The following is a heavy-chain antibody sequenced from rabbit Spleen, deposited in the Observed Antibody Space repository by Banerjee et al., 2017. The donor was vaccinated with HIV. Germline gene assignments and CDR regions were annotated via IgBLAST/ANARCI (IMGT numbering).Heavy chain of an antibody. CDR2: IYVGSSGNT. V-gene: IGHV1S45*01. CDR1: GFSFSSSYY. D-gene: IGHD2-1*01. J-gene: IGHJ4*01. CDR3: AIATMTMVITDL. Sequence: QEQLVESGGGLVQPEGSLTLTCTASGFSFSSSYYMCWVRQAPGRGLEWIACIYVGSSGNTYYANWAKGRFTISKTSSTTVTLQMTSLTAADTATYFCAIATMTMVITDLWGQGTLVTVS.